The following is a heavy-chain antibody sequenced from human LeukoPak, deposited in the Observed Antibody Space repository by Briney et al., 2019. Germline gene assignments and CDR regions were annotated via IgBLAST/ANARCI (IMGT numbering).Heavy chain of an antibody. CDR2: ITSSSSYI. V-gene: IGHV3-21*01. J-gene: IGHJ4*02. D-gene: IGHD3-22*01. CDR3: ARHVVAVGFDY. CDR1: GFTFSDYS. Sequence: GGSLRLSCAASGFTFSDYSMNWVRQAPGKGLEWVSSITSSSSYIYYADSVKGRFTISRDNAKNSLYLQMNSLRAEDTALYYCARHVVAVGFDYWGQGTLVTVSS.